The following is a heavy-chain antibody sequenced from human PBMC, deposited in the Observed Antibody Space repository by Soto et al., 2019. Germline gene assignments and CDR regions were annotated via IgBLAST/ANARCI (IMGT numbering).Heavy chain of an antibody. V-gene: IGHV3-23*01. J-gene: IGHJ4*02. CDR1: GFTFSSYA. CDR2: ISGSGGST. Sequence: EVQLLESGGGLVQPGGSLRLSCAASGFTFSSYAMSWVRQAPGKGLEWVSAISGSGGSTYYADSVKGRFTISRDNSKNTLYLQMNSLRAEDTAVYYCEKDRGYYDSSGYNYWGQGTLVTVSS. CDR3: EKDRGYYDSSGYNY. D-gene: IGHD3-22*01.